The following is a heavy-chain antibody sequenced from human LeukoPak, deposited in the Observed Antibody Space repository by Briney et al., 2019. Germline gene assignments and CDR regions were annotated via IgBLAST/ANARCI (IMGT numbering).Heavy chain of an antibody. CDR1: GFTFSDYY. J-gene: IGHJ4*02. V-gene: IGHV3-11*04. D-gene: IGHD1-26*01. CDR2: ISSSGSTI. CDR3: ARGGGPNIVGATMDY. Sequence: KTGGSLRLSCAASGFTFSDYYMSWIRQAPGKGLEWVSYISSSGSTIYYAGSVKGRFTISRDDTKNSLYLQMNSLRAEDTAVYYCARGGGPNIVGATMDYWGQGTLVTVSS.